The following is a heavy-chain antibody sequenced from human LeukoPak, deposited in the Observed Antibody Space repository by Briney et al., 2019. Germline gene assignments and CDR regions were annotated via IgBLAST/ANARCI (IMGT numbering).Heavy chain of an antibody. Sequence: GGSLRLSCAASGFTFSSYAMSWVRQAPGKGLEWVSAISGSGGSTYYADSVKGRFTISRDNSKNTLYLQMNSLRAEDTAVYYCAKDPVYDSSGSPYYFDYWRQGTLVTVSS. CDR2: ISGSGGST. J-gene: IGHJ4*02. V-gene: IGHV3-23*01. CDR1: GFTFSSYA. D-gene: IGHD3-22*01. CDR3: AKDPVYDSSGSPYYFDY.